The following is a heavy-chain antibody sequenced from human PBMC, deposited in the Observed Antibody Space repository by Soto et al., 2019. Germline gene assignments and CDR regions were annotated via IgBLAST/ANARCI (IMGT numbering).Heavy chain of an antibody. Sequence: SLKVSCKASGDTCSRYAIGWVRQAPGQGLEWMGGILSILGTANYAQKFQGRVTITADESTSTAYMELSSLRSEDTAVYYWARDGAMYYYDSSGYYPNSMDVWGQGTTVTVSS. D-gene: IGHD3-22*01. CDR3: ARDGAMYYYDSSGYYPNSMDV. CDR2: ILSILGTA. V-gene: IGHV1-69*13. CDR1: GDTCSRYA. J-gene: IGHJ6*02.